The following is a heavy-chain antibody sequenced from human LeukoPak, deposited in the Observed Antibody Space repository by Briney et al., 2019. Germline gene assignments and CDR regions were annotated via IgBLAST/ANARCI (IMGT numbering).Heavy chain of an antibody. Sequence: GGSLRLSCAASGFTFSGSAMHWVRQASGKGLEWVGRITSKTDGSATAYVASVKGRFTISRDNSKNTLYLQMNSLRAEDTAVYYCARRAGAYSHPYDYWGQGTLVTVSS. V-gene: IGHV3-73*01. CDR3: ARRAGAYSHPYDY. CDR2: ITSKTDGSAT. J-gene: IGHJ4*02. CDR1: GFTFSGSA. D-gene: IGHD4/OR15-4a*01.